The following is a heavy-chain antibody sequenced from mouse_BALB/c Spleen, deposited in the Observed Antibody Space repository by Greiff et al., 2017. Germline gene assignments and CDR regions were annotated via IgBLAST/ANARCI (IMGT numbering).Heavy chain of an antibody. CDR3: SREGNYYGNHWYFDV. V-gene: IGHV1-7*01. D-gene: IGHD1-1*01. J-gene: IGHJ1*01. CDR1: GYTFTSYW. Sequence: QVHVKQSGAELAKPGASVKMSCKASGYTFTSYWMHWVKQRLGQGLEWIGYINPSTGYTEYNQKFKDKATLTADKSSSTAYMQLSSLTSEDSAVYYCSREGNYYGNHWYFDVWGAGTTGTVSS. CDR2: INPSTGYT.